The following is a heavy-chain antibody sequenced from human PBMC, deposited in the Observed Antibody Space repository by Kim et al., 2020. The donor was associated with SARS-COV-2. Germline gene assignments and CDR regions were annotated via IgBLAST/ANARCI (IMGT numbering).Heavy chain of an antibody. CDR2: FDPEDGET. CDR1: GYTLTELS. J-gene: IGHJ5*02. D-gene: IGHD6-13*01. V-gene: IGHV1-24*01. Sequence: ASVKVSCKVSGYTLTELSMHWVRQAPGKGLEWMGGFDPEDGETIYAQKFQGRVTMTEDTSTDTAYMELSSLRSEDTAVYYCATGEIAAAVHNWFDPWGQGTLVTVSS. CDR3: ATGEIAAAVHNWFDP.